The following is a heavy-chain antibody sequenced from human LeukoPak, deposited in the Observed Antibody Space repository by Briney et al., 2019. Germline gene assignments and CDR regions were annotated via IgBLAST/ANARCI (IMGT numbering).Heavy chain of an antibody. Sequence: SQTLSLTCTVSGGSISSGGYYWSWIRQHPGKGLEWIGYIYYSGSTYYNPSLKSRVTISVDTFKNQFSLKLSSVTAADTAVYYCARGGYLDYFDYWGQGTLVTVSS. CDR3: ARGGYLDYFDY. D-gene: IGHD5-12*01. V-gene: IGHV4-31*03. J-gene: IGHJ4*02. CDR1: GGSISSGGYY. CDR2: IYYSGST.